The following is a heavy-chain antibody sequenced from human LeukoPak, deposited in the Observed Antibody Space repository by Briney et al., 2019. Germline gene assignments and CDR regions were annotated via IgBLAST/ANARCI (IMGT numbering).Heavy chain of an antibody. Sequence: GGSLRLSCAGSGFIFNNYAMHWVRQPPGKGLEWVSGISWNSGSIDYADSVKGRFTISRDNAKNSLYLQMNSLRVEDTAFYYCAKDNRRHYTSGPNPDSLHWGQGALSPSPQ. CDR3: AKDNRRHYTSGPNPDSLH. CDR1: GFIFNNYA. CDR2: ISWNSGSI. V-gene: IGHV3-9*01. D-gene: IGHD6-19*01. J-gene: IGHJ4*02.